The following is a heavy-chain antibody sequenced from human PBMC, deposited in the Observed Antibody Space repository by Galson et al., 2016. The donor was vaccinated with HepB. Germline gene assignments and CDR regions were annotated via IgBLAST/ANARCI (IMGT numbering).Heavy chain of an antibody. V-gene: IGHV1-24*01. Sequence: SVKVSCKVSGYSLTELSMHWVRQAPGKGLEWLGGFDPEDGETIYAQKFQGRVTMTEDTSTDTAYMELGSLRSEDTAVYYCATGLLWFGEFRSPDAFDLWGQGTMVTVSS. CDR3: ATGLLWFGEFRSPDAFDL. D-gene: IGHD3-10*01. J-gene: IGHJ3*01. CDR1: GYSLTELS. CDR2: FDPEDGET.